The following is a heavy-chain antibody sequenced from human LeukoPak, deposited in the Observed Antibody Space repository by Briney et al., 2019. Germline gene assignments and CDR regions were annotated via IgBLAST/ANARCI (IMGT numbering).Heavy chain of an antibody. CDR3: ATSPTYYYDSSGRYGMDV. CDR1: GYTLTELS. Sequence: ASVTVSCTVSGYTLTELSMHWVRQAPGKGLEWMGGFDPEDGETIYAQKFQGRVTMTEDTSTDTAYMELSSLRSEDTAVYYCATSPTYYYDSSGRYGMDVWGQGTTVTVSS. V-gene: IGHV1-24*01. D-gene: IGHD3-22*01. J-gene: IGHJ6*02. CDR2: FDPEDGET.